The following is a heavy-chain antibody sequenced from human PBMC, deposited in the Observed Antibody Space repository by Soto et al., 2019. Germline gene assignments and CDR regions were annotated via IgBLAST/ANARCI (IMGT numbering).Heavy chain of an antibody. CDR2: VYYSGST. D-gene: IGHD3-10*01. V-gene: IGHV4-31*03. Sequence: QVQLQESGAGLVKPSLTLSLTCNVSGGSISSGGFYWSWIRQHPGKGLEWIGHVYYSGSTYYNPSRRSRVTISVDTSKNQSTLKLRSVTAPDTAVYYCARDVGSPRARGVAYYCDVWGKGTTVTVSS. CDR1: GGSISSGGFY. J-gene: IGHJ6*04. CDR3: ARDVGSPRARGVAYYCDV.